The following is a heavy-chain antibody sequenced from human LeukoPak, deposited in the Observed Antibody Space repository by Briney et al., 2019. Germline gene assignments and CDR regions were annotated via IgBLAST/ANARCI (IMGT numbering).Heavy chain of an antibody. CDR1: GYTFTSYA. Sequence: ASVKVSCKASGYTFTSYAMNWVRQAPGQGLEWMGWISTNTGNPTYAQGFTGRFVFSLDTSVSTAYLQISSLKAEDTAVYYCARLASSSIATPTLDYWGQGTLVTVSS. CDR2: ISTNTGNP. CDR3: ARLASSSIATPTLDY. J-gene: IGHJ4*02. D-gene: IGHD6-6*01. V-gene: IGHV7-4-1*02.